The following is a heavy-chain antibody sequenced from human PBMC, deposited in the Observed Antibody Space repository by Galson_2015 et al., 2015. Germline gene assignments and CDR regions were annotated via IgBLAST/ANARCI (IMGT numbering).Heavy chain of an antibody. J-gene: IGHJ4*02. Sequence: SLRLSCAASEFTFSSYYMSWVRQAPGKGLEWVSSISSTTTYIYYADSVKGRFTISRDNAKNSLYLQMNSLGAEDTAAYYCARQILDYDFWSGYYPTNFDYWGQGTLVIVSS. CDR2: ISSTTTYI. CDR1: EFTFSSYY. V-gene: IGHV3-21*01. D-gene: IGHD3-3*01. CDR3: ARQILDYDFWSGYYPTNFDY.